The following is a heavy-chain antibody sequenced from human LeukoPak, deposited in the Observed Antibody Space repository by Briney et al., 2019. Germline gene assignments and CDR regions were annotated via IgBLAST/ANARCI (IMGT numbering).Heavy chain of an antibody. CDR3: ARYLQTIVYSGSPGYFDY. V-gene: IGHV1-2*02. D-gene: IGHD1-26*01. CDR2: INPNSGGT. CDR1: GYTFTGYY. Sequence: ASVKVSCKASGYTFTGYYMHWVRQAPGQGLEWMGWINPNSGGTNYAQKFQGRVTMTRDTSISTAYMELSRLRSDDTAVYYCARYLQTIVYSGSPGYFDYWGQGTLVTVSS. J-gene: IGHJ4*02.